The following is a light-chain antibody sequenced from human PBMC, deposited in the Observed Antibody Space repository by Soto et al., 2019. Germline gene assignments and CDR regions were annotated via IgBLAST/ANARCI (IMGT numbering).Light chain of an antibody. CDR1: SIDVGGYNY. CDR3: SSYTPSGFV. J-gene: IGLJ1*01. CDR2: DVS. Sequence: QSALTQPASVSGSPGQSITISCTGTSIDVGGYNYVSWFQQHPGKAPKLTIYDVSARPSGVSNRFSGSKSGNTASLTISGLQAEDEADYYCSSYTPSGFVFGPGTKLTVL. V-gene: IGLV2-14*01.